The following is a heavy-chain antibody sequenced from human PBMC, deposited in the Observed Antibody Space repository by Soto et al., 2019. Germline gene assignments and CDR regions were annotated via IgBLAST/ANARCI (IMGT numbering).Heavy chain of an antibody. J-gene: IGHJ5*02. V-gene: IGHV4-38-2*01. CDR2: VHHSGST. CDR3: AGQDRVVVERRWFDP. CDR1: VYSISIGYH. D-gene: IGHD2-15*01. Sequence: SETLSVTCVLSVYSISIGYHLGWIRQPPGTGLEWLGSVHHSGSTYYNPSLKSRLTISVYKSKNQFSLNLTSVTAADTAVYYCAGQDRVVVERRWFDPWGQGTMVTVSS.